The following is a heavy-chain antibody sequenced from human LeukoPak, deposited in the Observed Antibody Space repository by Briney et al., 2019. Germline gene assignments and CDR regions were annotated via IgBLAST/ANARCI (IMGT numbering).Heavy chain of an antibody. V-gene: IGHV3-30*02. CDR1: GFTFSSYG. D-gene: IGHD3-10*01. Sequence: GGSLRLSCAASGFTFSSYGMHWVRQAPGKGLEWVAVIWYDGSNKYYADSVKGRFTISRDNSKNTLYLQTSSLGPEDTAMYHCVEDDSYYYNSGNSNYWGQGTLVTVSS. CDR3: VEDDSYYYNSGNSNY. CDR2: IWYDGSNK. J-gene: IGHJ4*02.